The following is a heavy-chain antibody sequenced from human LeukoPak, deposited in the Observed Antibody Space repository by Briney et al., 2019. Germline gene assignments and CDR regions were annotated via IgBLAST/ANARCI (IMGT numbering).Heavy chain of an antibody. CDR3: ARDVGYSYAGIDY. D-gene: IGHD5-18*01. CDR1: GFTFRNYG. Sequence: GGSLRLSCAASGFTFRNYGMHWVGQAPGKGLGWVAIIWSGGSNEFYADSVKGRFTISRDDSWNTLSLPMNTLRAEDTAVYYCARDVGYSYAGIDYWGQGTLVTVSS. J-gene: IGHJ4*02. CDR2: IWSGGSNE. V-gene: IGHV3-33*01.